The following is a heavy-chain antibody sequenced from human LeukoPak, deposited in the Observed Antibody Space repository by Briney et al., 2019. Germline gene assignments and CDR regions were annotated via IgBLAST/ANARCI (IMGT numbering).Heavy chain of an antibody. Sequence: SGTLSLTCAVYGGSFSGYYWSWIRQPPGKGLEWIGEINHSGSTNYNPSLKSRVTISVDTSKNQFSLKLSSVTAADTAVYYCASMGATGGIDYWGQGTLVTVSS. CDR2: INHSGST. CDR3: ASMGATGGIDY. J-gene: IGHJ4*02. D-gene: IGHD1-26*01. V-gene: IGHV4-34*01. CDR1: GGSFSGYY.